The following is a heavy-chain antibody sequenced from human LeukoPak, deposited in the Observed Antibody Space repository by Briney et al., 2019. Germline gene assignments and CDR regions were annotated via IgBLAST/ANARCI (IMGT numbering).Heavy chain of an antibody. CDR3: ARRQTAGTRVFDY. Sequence: PGGSLRLSCAASGFTFSSYEMNWVRQAPGKGLEWVSYISTSGSTIYYAGSVKGRFTISRDNAKNSLHLQMNSLRAEDTAVYYCARRQTAGTRVFDYWGQGTLVTVSS. CDR2: ISTSGSTI. V-gene: IGHV3-48*03. J-gene: IGHJ4*02. CDR1: GFTFSSYE.